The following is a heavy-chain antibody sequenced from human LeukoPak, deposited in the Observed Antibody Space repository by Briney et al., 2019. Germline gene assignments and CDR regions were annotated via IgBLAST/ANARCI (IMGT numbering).Heavy chain of an antibody. D-gene: IGHD5-24*01. J-gene: IGHJ4*02. CDR1: GFIFSGSE. V-gene: IGHV3-48*03. CDR2: ISSTGNTI. Sequence: GGSLRLSCAASGFIFSGSEINWVRQAPGTGLEWISYISSTGNTIYYADSVKGRFTISRDNAKNSLYLQMNSLRAEDTAVYYCARELVEMAAGYFDSWGQGTLVTVSS. CDR3: ARELVEMAAGYFDS.